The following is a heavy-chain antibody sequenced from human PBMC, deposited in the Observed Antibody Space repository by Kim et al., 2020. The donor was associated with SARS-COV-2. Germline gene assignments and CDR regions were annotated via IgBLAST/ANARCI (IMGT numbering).Heavy chain of an antibody. V-gene: IGHV4-34*01. CDR3: ARGRGGYDPHAFDI. CDR2: INHTGST. J-gene: IGHJ3*02. D-gene: IGHD5-12*01. Sequence: SETLSLTCAVYGGSVSGSYWSWIRQPPGKGPEWIGEINHTGSTNYNPSLKRRVTMSVDTSENQFSLKLTSVTAADSAVYYCARGRGGYDPHAFDIWGQGTSVTVS. CDR1: GGSVSGSY.